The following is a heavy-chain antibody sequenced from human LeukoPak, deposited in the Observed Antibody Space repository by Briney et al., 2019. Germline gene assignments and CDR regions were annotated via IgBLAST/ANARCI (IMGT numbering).Heavy chain of an antibody. CDR1: GRSLSGYY. D-gene: IGHD3-10*01. Sequence: AETLSLTCAVYGRSLSGYYWSWIRQPPGKGLEWIGEINHSGSTNYNPSLTSRVTISVDTSKNQFSLTLVPVTALDTDVYYRSRSFPHYFEGTGSFGYWGQGTLVTVSS. J-gene: IGHJ4*02. V-gene: IGHV4-34*06. CDR2: INHSGST. CDR3: SRSFPHYFEGTGSFGY.